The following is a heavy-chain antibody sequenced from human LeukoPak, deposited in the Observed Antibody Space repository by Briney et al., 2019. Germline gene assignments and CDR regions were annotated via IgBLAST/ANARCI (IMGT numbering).Heavy chain of an antibody. CDR1: GFTFSSYW. CDR3: TRDLMDYDVSTGLHHYYMDV. J-gene: IGHJ6*02. D-gene: IGHD3-9*01. V-gene: IGHV3-74*01. CDR2: INGDGRNI. Sequence: GGSLSLSCVASGFTFSSYWMHWVRQDPRQGLVLVSLINGDGRNINYADSVRGRFTISRDNAKNTLYLQMNTLRVEATAVYYCTRDLMDYDVSTGLHHYYMDVWGQGTTVTVSS.